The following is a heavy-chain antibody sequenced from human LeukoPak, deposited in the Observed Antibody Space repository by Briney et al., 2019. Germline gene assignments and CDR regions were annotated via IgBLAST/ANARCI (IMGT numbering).Heavy chain of an antibody. J-gene: IGHJ6*02. CDR2: ISGSGGST. CDR3: AKDKARGSGGHYYYYYGMDV. V-gene: IGHV3-23*01. CDR1: EFTISSYW. D-gene: IGHD3-10*01. Sequence: GGSLRLSCAGSEFTISSYWMSWVRQAPGKGLEWVSAISGSGGSTYYADSVKGRFTISRDNSKNTLYLQMNSLRAEDTAVYYCAKDKARGSGGHYYYYYGMDVWGQGTTVTVSS.